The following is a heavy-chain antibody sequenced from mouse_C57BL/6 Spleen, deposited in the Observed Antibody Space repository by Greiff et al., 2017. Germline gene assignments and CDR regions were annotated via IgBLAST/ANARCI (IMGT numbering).Heavy chain of an antibody. V-gene: IGHV1-50*01. J-gene: IGHJ2*01. D-gene: IGHD3-2*02. CDR1: GYTFTSYW. Sequence: QVQLQQPGAELVKPGASVKLSCKASGYTFTSYWMQWVKQRPGKGLEWIGEFDPSDSYNSYNQKFKGKATLTVDTSSSTAYMQRSSLTSEDSAVYYCAIRGTAQATDYWGQGTTLTVSS. CDR2: FDPSDSYN. CDR3: AIRGTAQATDY.